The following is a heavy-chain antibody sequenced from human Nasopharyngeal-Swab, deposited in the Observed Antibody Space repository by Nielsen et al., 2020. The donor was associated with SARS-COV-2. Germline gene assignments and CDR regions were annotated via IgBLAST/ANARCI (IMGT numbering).Heavy chain of an antibody. CDR2: IYYGGST. V-gene: IGHV4-39*01. CDR3: ARRPISAAVNWFDP. J-gene: IGHJ5*02. Sequence: WIRQPPGKGLEWTGSIYYGGSTYYNPSLKSRVTISVDTSKNQLSLNLSSVTAADTAVYYCARRPISAAVNWFDPWGQGTLVTVSS. D-gene: IGHD6-13*01.